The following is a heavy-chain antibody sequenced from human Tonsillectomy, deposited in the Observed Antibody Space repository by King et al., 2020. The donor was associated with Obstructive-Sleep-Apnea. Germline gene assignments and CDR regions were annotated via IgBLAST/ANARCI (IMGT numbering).Heavy chain of an antibody. CDR2: IKSKTDGGTT. CDR1: GFTFSNAW. D-gene: IGHD6-19*01. CDR3: TTDLGLRRYSGWYRGDY. J-gene: IGHJ4*02. V-gene: IGHV3-15*01. Sequence: VQLVESGGGLVKPGGSLRLSCAASGFTFSNAWMSWVRQAPGKGLEWVGRIKSKTDGGTTDYAAPVKGRFTISRDDSKNTLYLQMNSLKTEDTAVYYCTTDLGLRRYSGWYRGDYWGQGTLVTVSS.